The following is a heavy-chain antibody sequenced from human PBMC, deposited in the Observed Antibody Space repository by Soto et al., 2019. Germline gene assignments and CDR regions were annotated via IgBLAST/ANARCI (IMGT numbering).Heavy chain of an antibody. V-gene: IGHV3-30-3*01. Sequence: PGGSLRLSCAASGFTFSSYAMHWVRQAPGKGLEWVAVISYDGSNKNHADTVKGRFTISRDNSKNTLYLQMNSLRAEDTAVYYCAIGYDFWSGYYYPYGMAVWGQGPTVTVSS. CDR1: GFTFSSYA. D-gene: IGHD3-3*01. CDR2: ISYDGSNK. J-gene: IGHJ6*02. CDR3: AIGYDFWSGYYYPYGMAV.